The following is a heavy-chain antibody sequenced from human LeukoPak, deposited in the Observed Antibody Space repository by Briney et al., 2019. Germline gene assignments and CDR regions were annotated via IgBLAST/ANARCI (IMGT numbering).Heavy chain of an antibody. Sequence: GGSLRLSCTASGFPFIEYSMNWVRQAPGKGLEGISYIGIDSGNTKYADSVRGRFTISADKAKNSLYLQMDSLRVEDTAVYYCAGDRNYAFDNWGQGTLVSVAS. CDR2: IGIDSGNT. V-gene: IGHV3-48*01. D-gene: IGHD1-7*01. CDR3: AGDRNYAFDN. CDR1: GFPFIEYS. J-gene: IGHJ4*02.